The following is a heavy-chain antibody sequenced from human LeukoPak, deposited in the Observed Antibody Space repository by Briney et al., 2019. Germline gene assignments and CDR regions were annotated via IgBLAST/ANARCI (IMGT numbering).Heavy chain of an antibody. J-gene: IGHJ4*02. CDR3: ARESSSLGSDY. V-gene: IGHV4-34*01. CDR1: GGSFSGYY. D-gene: IGHD6-6*01. CDR2: INHSGST. Sequence: SETLSLTCAVYGGSFSGYYWSWIRQPPGKRLEWIGEINHSGSTNYNPSLKSRVTISVDTSKNQFSLKLSSVTAADTAVYYCARESSSLGSDYWGQGTLVTVSS.